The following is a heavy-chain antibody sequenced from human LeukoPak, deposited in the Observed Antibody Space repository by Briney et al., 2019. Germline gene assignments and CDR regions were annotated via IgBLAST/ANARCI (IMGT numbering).Heavy chain of an antibody. CDR3: ARSPDYGGNLDY. V-gene: IGHV4-34*01. CDR1: GGSFSGYY. D-gene: IGHD4-23*01. J-gene: IGHJ4*02. CDR2: IDHIGST. Sequence: SETLSLTCAVYGGSFSGYYWSWIRQPPGKGLEWIGEIDHIGSTNYSPSLKSRVTISVDTSKNQFSLRLTSVTAADTAVYYCARSPDYGGNLDYWGQGTLVTVSS.